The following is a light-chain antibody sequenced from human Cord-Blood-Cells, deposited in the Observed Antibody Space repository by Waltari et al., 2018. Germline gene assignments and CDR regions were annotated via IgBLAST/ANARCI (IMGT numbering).Light chain of an antibody. V-gene: IGKV3-15*01. Sequence: EIVMTQSPATLSVSPGERATLSCRASQSVSSNLAWYQQKPGQPPRLLIYGASTRATGIPARFSGSGSGTEFTLTISSLQSEDVAVYYCQQYNNWPRKFGQGTKVEIK. CDR2: GAS. CDR3: QQYNNWPRK. J-gene: IGKJ1*01. CDR1: QSVSSN.